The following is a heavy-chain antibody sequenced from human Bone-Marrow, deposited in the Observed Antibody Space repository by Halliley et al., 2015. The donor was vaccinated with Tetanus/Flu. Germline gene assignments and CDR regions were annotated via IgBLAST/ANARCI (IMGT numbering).Heavy chain of an antibody. Sequence: GLVKPSETLSLTCAVYGESFSGYYWNWIRQPPGKGLEWIGEINHSGSTNYNPSLKSRVTISVDTSKNQISLNLTSVTAADTAFYYCARAVWQRLPPSHYYYAMAVWGRGTTVAVSS. V-gene: IGHV4-34*01. D-gene: IGHD5-12*01. J-gene: IGHJ6*02. CDR1: GESFSGYY. CDR2: INHSGST. CDR3: ARAVWQRLPPSHYYYAMAV.